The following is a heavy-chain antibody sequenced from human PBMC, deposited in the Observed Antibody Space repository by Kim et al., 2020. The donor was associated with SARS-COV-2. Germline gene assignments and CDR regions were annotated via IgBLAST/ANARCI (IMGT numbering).Heavy chain of an antibody. CDR1: SGSISDYS. V-gene: IGHV4-4*07. D-gene: IGHD1-1*01. J-gene: IGHJ4*02. Sequence: SETLSLTCVVSSGSISDYSWNWIRQPAGKGLEWIGRIYISESTDYNPAPMSRVTMSIDTTKNHFSLKLSSVSAADTAVLYCARTAPRRNWSFDSWGRGTL. CDR2: IYISEST. CDR3: ARTAPRRNWSFDS.